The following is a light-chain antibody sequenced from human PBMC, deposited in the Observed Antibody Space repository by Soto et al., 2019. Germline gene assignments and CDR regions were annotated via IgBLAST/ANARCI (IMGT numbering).Light chain of an antibody. V-gene: IGLV2-14*03. CDR1: NY. J-gene: IGLJ2*01. CDR2: DVS. CDR3: QSYDSSLSVFVV. Sequence: NYVSWYQQHPGKAPKLMIYDVSNRPSGVSNRFSGSKSGNTASLTISGLQAEDEADYYCQSYDSSLSVFVVFGGGTKLTVL.